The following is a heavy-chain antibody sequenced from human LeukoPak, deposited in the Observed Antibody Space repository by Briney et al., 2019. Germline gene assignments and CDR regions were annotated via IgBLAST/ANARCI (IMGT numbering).Heavy chain of an antibody. J-gene: IGHJ4*02. D-gene: IGHD3-10*01. CDR1: GGSIRSGGYY. Sequence: SETLSLTCTVSGGSIRSGGYYWSWIRQHPGKGLEWIGYIYYSGSTYYNPSLKSRITMSIDTSKNQFSLKLSSVTAADTAVYYCARDTYYYGSGSYYTDYWGQGTLVTVSS. V-gene: IGHV4-31*03. CDR3: ARDTYYYGSGSYYTDY. CDR2: IYYSGST.